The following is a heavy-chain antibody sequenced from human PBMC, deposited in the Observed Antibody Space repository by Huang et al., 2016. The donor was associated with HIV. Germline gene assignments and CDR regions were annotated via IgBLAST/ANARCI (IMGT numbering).Heavy chain of an antibody. D-gene: IGHD3-16*01. CDR3: AGDMDNPQWGSYSYGHYFDY. CDR2: SESSAGKP. CDR1: GYSFTRKA. J-gene: IGHJ4*02. V-gene: IGHV7-4-1*02. Sequence: QVQLVQSGSEVRKPGASVKISCKASGYSFTRKAINWVRQDPGQGLKWMGWSESSAGKPKYGHGFTGRLFFSLKPTVSTDYLQIRGLKAEDTALYYCAGDMDNPQWGSYSYGHYFDYWGQGTLVSVSS.